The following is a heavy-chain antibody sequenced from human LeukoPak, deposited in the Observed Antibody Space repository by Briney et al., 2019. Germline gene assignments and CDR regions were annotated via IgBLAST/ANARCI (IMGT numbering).Heavy chain of an antibody. V-gene: IGHV1-8*01. D-gene: IGHD6-13*01. Sequence: GASVKVSCKASGYTFTSYDINWVRQATGQGLEWMGWMNPNSGNTGYAQKFQGRVTMTRNTSISTAYMELSSLRSEDTAVYFCAREFGFAAAGDYYSYMDVWGKGKTVTISS. CDR3: AREFGFAAAGDYYSYMDV. J-gene: IGHJ6*03. CDR1: GYTFTSYD. CDR2: MNPNSGNT.